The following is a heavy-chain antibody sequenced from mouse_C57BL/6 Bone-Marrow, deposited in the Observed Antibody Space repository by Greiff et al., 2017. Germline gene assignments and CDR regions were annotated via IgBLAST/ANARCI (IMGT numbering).Heavy chain of an antibody. D-gene: IGHD2-4*01. CDR2: IYPGDGDT. J-gene: IGHJ3*01. V-gene: IGHV1-82*01. CDR1: GYAFSSSW. CDR3: ARSYDYDGTPPWFAY. Sequence: VQLQQSGPELVKPGASVKISCKASGYAFSSSWMNWVKQRPGKGLEWIGRIYPGDGDTNYNGKFKGKATLTADKSSSTAYMQLSSLTSEDSAVYFCARSYDYDGTPPWFAYWGQGTLVTVSA.